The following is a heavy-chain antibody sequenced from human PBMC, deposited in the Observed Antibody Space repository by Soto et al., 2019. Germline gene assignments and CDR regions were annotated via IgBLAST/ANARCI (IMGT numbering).Heavy chain of an antibody. J-gene: IGHJ4*02. V-gene: IGHV3-33*01. D-gene: IGHD3-10*01. CDR1: GSTFSTYG. CDR2: IWNHGNAD. Sequence: GGSLRLSCAASGSTFSTYGMHWVRQALGKGLEWVALIWNHGNADSYADFVKGRFSISRDNSKNNVFLQMSSLRAEDTGVYYCARGPWLVGDITSFDYWGQGTLVTVSS. CDR3: ARGPWLVGDITSFDY.